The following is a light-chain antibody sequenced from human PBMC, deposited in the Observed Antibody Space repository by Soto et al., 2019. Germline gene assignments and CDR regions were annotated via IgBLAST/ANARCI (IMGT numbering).Light chain of an antibody. CDR1: SSNIGNNY. V-gene: IGLV1-51*01. Sequence: QSVLTQPPSVSAAPGQTVTISCSGSSSNIGNNYVSWYQQLPGTAPKLLIYDNNKRPSGIPDRFSGSKSDTSATLGVTGLQTGDEADYYCATCDSSLSAVVFGGGTKLTVL. CDR2: DNN. CDR3: ATCDSSLSAVV. J-gene: IGLJ2*01.